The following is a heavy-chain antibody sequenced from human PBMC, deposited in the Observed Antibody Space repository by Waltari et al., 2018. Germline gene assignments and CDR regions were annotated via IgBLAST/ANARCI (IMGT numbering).Heavy chain of an antibody. Sequence: QVQLQESGPGLVKPSQTLSLTCTVSGGSISSGGYYWSWIRQHPGKGMEWIGYLYYSGSNYYNPSLKSRVTISVDTSKNQFSLKLSSVTAADTAVYYWARKDRYGEEFDYWGQGTLVTVSS. CDR1: GGSISSGGYY. CDR2: LYYSGSN. J-gene: IGHJ4*02. V-gene: IGHV4-31*03. D-gene: IGHD4-17*01. CDR3: ARKDRYGEEFDY.